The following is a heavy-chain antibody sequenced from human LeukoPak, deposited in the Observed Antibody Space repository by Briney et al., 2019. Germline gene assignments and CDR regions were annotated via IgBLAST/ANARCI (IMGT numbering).Heavy chain of an antibody. V-gene: IGHV1-46*01. CDR2: INPSGGST. J-gene: IGHJ3*02. D-gene: IGHD3-3*01. Sequence: ASVKVSCKASGYTFTSYYMHWVRQAPGQGLEWMGIINPSGGSTSYAQKFQGRVTMTRDTSTSTVYMELSSLRSDDTAVYYWARDFLTRVFGVVLDAFDIWGQGTMVTVSS. CDR1: GYTFTSYY. CDR3: ARDFLTRVFGVVLDAFDI.